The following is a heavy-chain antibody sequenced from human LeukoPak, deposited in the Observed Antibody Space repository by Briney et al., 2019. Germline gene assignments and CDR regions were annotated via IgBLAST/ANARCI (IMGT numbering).Heavy chain of an antibody. CDR3: AREGGRGVTSPYFDY. D-gene: IGHD2-21*02. CDR2: ISGSGCST. V-gene: IGHV3-23*01. J-gene: IGHJ4*02. Sequence: PGGSLRLSCAASGFTFSSYAMSWVRQAPGKGLEWVSAISGSGCSTSYADSVKGRFIISRDNSKNTWYLQMNSLRAEDTAVYQCAREGGRGVTSPYFDYWGQGTLVTVSP. CDR1: GFTFSSYA.